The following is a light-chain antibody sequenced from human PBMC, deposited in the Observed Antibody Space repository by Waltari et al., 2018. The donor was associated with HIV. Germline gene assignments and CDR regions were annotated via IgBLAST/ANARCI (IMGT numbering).Light chain of an antibody. CDR1: SNDGGGYNS. CDR3: CSNAARATYV. J-gene: IGLJ1*01. CDR2: PVT. V-gene: IGLV2-11*01. Sequence: QSALAQPRSVSGSPGPSVTISCTGTSNDGGGYNSVSWFQPPPGKAPNLIIYPVTKRPSGVPDRFSASKSGNTASLTISGLQAEDEAEYYCCSNAARATYVFGTGTQVTVL.